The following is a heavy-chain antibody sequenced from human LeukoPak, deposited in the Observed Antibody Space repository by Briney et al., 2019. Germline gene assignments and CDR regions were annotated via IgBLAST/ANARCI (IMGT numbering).Heavy chain of an antibody. CDR1: GYTFTCYY. D-gene: IGHD3-3*01. J-gene: IGHJ5*02. Sequence: ASVKVSCKASGYTFTCYYIHWVRQAPGPGLEWMGWINPNTGATKYAQKFQGRVTMTRDTSNSTAYMELSSLTSDDTAVYYCARVVESLSITYWFDPWGQGTLVTVSS. V-gene: IGHV1-2*02. CDR2: INPNTGAT. CDR3: ARVVESLSITYWFDP.